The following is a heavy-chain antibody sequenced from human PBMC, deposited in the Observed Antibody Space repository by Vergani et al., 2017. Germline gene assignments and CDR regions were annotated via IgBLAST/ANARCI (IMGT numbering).Heavy chain of an antibody. V-gene: IGHV3-21*01. Sequence: EVQLLESGGGLVQPGGSLRVSCAASGFTFSSYAMNWVRQAPGKGLEWVSAISSSSSYIYYADSVKGRFTISRDNAKNSLYLQMNSLRAEDTAVYYCAREGILKGYCSSTSCYRTNYYYYYGMDVWGQGTTVTVSS. D-gene: IGHD2-2*01. CDR1: GFTFSSYA. CDR2: ISSSSSYI. CDR3: AREGILKGYCSSTSCYRTNYYYYYGMDV. J-gene: IGHJ6*02.